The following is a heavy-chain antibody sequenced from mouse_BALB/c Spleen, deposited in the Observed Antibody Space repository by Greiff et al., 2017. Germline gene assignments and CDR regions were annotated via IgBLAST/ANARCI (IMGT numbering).Heavy chain of an antibody. CDR3: ARGGFHYETGTFAY. CDR1: GFNIKDTY. V-gene: IGHV14-3*02. CDR2: IDPANGNT. J-gene: IGHJ3*01. D-gene: IGHD4-1*01. Sequence: EVHLVESGAELVKPGASVKLSCTASGFNIKDTYMHWVKQRPEQGLEWIGRIDPANGNTKYDPKFQGKATITADTSSNTAYLQLSSLTSEDTAVYYCARGGFHYETGTFAYWGQGTLVTVSA.